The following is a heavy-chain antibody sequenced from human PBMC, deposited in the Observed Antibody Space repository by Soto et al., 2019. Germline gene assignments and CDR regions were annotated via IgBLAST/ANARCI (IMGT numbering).Heavy chain of an antibody. J-gene: IGHJ6*03. D-gene: IGHD4-4*01. CDR2: MNPDNGNT. Sequence: QVQLVQSGAEVKKPGASVKVSCKASGYTFTSYDINWVRQATGQGLEWMGWMNPDNGNTGYAQKFQGRVTMARDTSISTAYMELSSLKSEDTAVYYCARGPHYSNFPNYYFYSMDVWGKGTTVTVSS. CDR3: ARGPHYSNFPNYYFYSMDV. CDR1: GYTFTSYD. V-gene: IGHV1-8*02.